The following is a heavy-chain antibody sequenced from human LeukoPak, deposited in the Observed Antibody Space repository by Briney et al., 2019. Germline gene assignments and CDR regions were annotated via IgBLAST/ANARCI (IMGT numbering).Heavy chain of an antibody. CDR3: ARTGSTGGY. V-gene: IGHV4-61*01. D-gene: IGHD1-1*01. J-gene: IGHJ4*02. CDR1: GGSVSGGNYY. Sequence: PSETLSLTCTVSGGSVSGGNYYCSWIRQSPGKGLEWIGYIHYSGRTVYNPSLKSRVTMSIDTSKNQFSLNLSSVAAADTAVYYCARTGSTGGYWGQGTLVTVSS. CDR2: IHYSGRT.